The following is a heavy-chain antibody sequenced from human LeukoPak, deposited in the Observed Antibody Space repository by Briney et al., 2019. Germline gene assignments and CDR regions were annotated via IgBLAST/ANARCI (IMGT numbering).Heavy chain of an antibody. Sequence: SETLSLTCTVSGYSISSGYYWGWIRQPPGKGLEWIGSIYHSGSTYYNPSLKSRVTISIDTSKKQFSLKLSSVTAADTAVYYCARRSLGWGSTVTRGYYFDYWGQGTLVTVSS. CDR3: ARRSLGWGSTVTRGYYFDY. J-gene: IGHJ4*02. CDR2: IYHSGST. CDR1: GYSISSGYY. V-gene: IGHV4-38-2*02. D-gene: IGHD4-17*01.